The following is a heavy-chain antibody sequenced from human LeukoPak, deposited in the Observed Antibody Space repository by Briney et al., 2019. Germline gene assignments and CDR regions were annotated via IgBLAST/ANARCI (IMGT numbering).Heavy chain of an antibody. J-gene: IGHJ6*03. CDR3: ARETPYSNYYYYYYMDV. CDR2: IYTSGST. V-gene: IGHV4-4*07. D-gene: IGHD4-11*01. Sequence: SETLSLTCTVPGGSISSYYWSWIRQPAGKGLEWIGRIYTSGSTNYNPSLKSRVTMSVDTSKNQFSLKLSSVTAADTAVYYCARETPYSNYYYYYYMDVWGKGTTVTVSS. CDR1: GGSISSYY.